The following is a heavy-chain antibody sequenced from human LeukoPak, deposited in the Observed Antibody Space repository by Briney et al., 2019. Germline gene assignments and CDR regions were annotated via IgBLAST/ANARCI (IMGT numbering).Heavy chain of an antibody. J-gene: IGHJ4*02. CDR1: GFTFSSYA. CDR3: AKDFDYYDSSQYFDY. CDR2: ISGSGGST. V-gene: IGHV3-23*01. D-gene: IGHD3-22*01. Sequence: PGGSLRLSCAASGFTFSSYAMSWVRQAPGKGLEWVSAISGSGGSTYYADPVKGRFTISRDNSKNTLYLQMNSLRAEDTAVYYCAKDFDYYDSSQYFDYWGQGTLVTVSS.